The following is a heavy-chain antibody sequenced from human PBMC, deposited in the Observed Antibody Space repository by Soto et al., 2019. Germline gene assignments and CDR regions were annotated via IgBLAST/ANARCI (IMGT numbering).Heavy chain of an antibody. V-gene: IGHV3-30*18. CDR1: GFTFSSYG. J-gene: IGHJ4*02. CDR3: AKEWRDSYGYCYFDY. CDR2: ISYDGSNK. D-gene: IGHD5-18*01. Sequence: PGGSLRLSCAASGFTFSSYGMHWVRQAPGKGLEWVAVISYDGSNKYYADSVKGRFTISRDNSKNTLYLQTNSLRAEDTAVYYCAKEWRDSYGYCYFDYWGQGTLVTVSS.